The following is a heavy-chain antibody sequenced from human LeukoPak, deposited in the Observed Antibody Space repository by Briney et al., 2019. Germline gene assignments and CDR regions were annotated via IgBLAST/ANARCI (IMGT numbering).Heavy chain of an antibody. CDR1: GFTFSSTG. J-gene: IGHJ6*03. D-gene: IGHD2-15*01. CDR2: ISYDGSSK. V-gene: IGHV3-30*03. CDR3: AGYCSGGSCPGYYYYMDV. Sequence: PGKSLRLSCTASGFTFSSTGMHWVRQAPGKGLDWVASISYDGSSKKYVDSVKGRFTISRDNAKNSLYLQMNSLRAEDTAVYYCAGYCSGGSCPGYYYYMDVWGKGTTVTVSS.